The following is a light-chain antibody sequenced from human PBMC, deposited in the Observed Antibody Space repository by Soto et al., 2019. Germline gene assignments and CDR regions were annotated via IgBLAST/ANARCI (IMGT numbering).Light chain of an antibody. CDR2: EVS. Sequence: QSALTQPASVSVSPGQSITISCTGTSRDIGGYNYVSWHQQHPGKAPKVIITEVSNRPSGVSDRFSGSKSGNTASLTISGLQAEDEADYYCQAYDYSLTAMVFGGGTQLTVL. J-gene: IGLJ3*02. CDR3: QAYDYSLTAMV. CDR1: SRDIGGYNY. V-gene: IGLV2-14*01.